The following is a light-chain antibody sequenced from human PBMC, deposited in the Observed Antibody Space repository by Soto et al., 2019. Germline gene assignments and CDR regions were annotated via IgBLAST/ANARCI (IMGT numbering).Light chain of an antibody. Sequence: QSVLTQPPSVSAAPGQKVTISCSGSSSNIGNNYVSWYQQLPGTAPKLLIYDNNKRPSGIPDRFSGSKSGTSATLGITGLXTGDEADYYCGTWDSSLSAWVFGGGTKLTVL. CDR2: DNN. V-gene: IGLV1-51*01. CDR3: GTWDSSLSAWV. J-gene: IGLJ3*02. CDR1: SSNIGNNY.